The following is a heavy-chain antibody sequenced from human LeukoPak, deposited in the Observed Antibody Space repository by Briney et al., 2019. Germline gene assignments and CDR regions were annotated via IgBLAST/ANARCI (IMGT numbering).Heavy chain of an antibody. Sequence: AASVKVSCKASGYTFTGYYMHWVRQAPGQGLEWMGWINPNSGGTNYAQKFQGRVTMTRDTSISTAYMELSRLRSDDTAVYYCARAPDYGGNSEGDYWGQGTLVTVSS. CDR2: INPNSGGT. V-gene: IGHV1-2*02. CDR1: GYTFTGYY. CDR3: ARAPDYGGNSEGDY. D-gene: IGHD4-23*01. J-gene: IGHJ4*02.